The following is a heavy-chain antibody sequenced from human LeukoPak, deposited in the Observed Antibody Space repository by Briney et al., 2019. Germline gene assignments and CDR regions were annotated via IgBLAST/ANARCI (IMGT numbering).Heavy chain of an antibody. J-gene: IGHJ4*02. V-gene: IGHV3-48*01. CDR2: ISASRNSI. D-gene: IGHD6-19*01. CDR3: AKGLAVAGTSHIN. Sequence: PGGSLRLSCVVSGFTFNNYGMNWVRQAPGKGLDWVSYISASRNSISCADSVKGRFTISRDNSKNTLYLQMNSLRAEDTAVYYCAKGLAVAGTSHINWGQGTLVTVSS. CDR1: GFTFNNYG.